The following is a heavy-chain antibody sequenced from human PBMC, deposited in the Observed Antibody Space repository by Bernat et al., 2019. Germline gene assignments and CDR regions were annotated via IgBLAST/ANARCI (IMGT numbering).Heavy chain of an antibody. J-gene: IGHJ6*02. D-gene: IGHD3-10*01. CDR1: GFTFSGYW. V-gene: IGHV3-7*02. Sequence: EVQLVESGRGWVQPGGSLRLSCEVSGFTFSGYWMTWVRQAPGKVLEWVANIKQVGSDKYYVDSVKGLFTIFRDNPKNSMYLQMDSLRAEDTDVYYCAKYMAPPSRLSSYYYGMDVWGQETTVTVSS. CDR3: AKYMAPPSRLSSYYYGMDV. CDR2: IKQVGSDK.